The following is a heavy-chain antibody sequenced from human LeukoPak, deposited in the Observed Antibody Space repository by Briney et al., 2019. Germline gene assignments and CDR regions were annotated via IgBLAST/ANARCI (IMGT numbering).Heavy chain of an antibody. V-gene: IGHV4-4*07. J-gene: IGHJ3*02. CDR2: IYPNGIS. D-gene: IGHD1-26*01. CDR1: GGSISSYY. CDR3: ARSVSGSYGAFDI. Sequence: SETLSLTCSVSGGSISSYYWSWIRQPAGKGLEWIGRIYPNGISIYNPSLKSRVTMSVDTSKNLFSLKVNSVTAADTAVYFCARSVSGSYGAFDIWGQGTLVTVSS.